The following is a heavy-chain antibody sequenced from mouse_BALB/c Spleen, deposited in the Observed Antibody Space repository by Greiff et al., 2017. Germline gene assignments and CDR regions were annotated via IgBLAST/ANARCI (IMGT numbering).Heavy chain of an antibody. CDR2: INPYNDGT. CDR1: GYTFTSYV. V-gene: IGHV1-14*01. J-gene: IGHJ4*01. Sequence: EVQLQQSGPELVKPGASVKMSCKASGYTFTSYVMHWVKQKPGQGLEWIGYINPYNDGTKYNEKFKGKATLTSDKSSSTAYMELSSLTSEDSAVYYCARGVGYDYDSYAMDYWGQGTSVTVSS. CDR3: ARGVGYDYDSYAMDY. D-gene: IGHD2-4*01.